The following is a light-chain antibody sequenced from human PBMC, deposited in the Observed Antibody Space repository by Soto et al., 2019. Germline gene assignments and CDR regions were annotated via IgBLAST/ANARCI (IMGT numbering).Light chain of an antibody. CDR3: SSYTSTSSYV. Sequence: QSALTQPASVSGSVGQSITISCSGSDNDFVSWYQHPPGKAPRMLLYRVSYRPSGISHRFSGSKSGDTASLTISGLQAEDETDYYCSSYTSTSSYVFGTGTKVTVL. V-gene: IGLV2-14*01. CDR1: DNDF. J-gene: IGLJ1*01. CDR2: RVS.